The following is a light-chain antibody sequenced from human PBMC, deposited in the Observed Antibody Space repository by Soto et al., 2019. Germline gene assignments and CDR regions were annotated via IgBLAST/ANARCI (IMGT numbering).Light chain of an antibody. CDR3: QQFHSNPPT. Sequence: DIVMTQSPDSLTVPLGERATIRCKSSQSVIHSSNNKNYLSWYQQKPGQPPKLLIYWASIRESGVTERFSGSGSGTDFTLTISSLQAEDVAVYYCQQFHSNPPTFGGGTKVDIK. CDR1: QSVIHSSNNKNY. J-gene: IGKJ4*01. V-gene: IGKV4-1*01. CDR2: WAS.